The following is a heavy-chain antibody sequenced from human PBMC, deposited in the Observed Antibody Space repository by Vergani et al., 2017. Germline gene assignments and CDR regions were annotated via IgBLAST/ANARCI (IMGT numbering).Heavy chain of an antibody. CDR1: GFTFSSYS. V-gene: IGHV3-48*04. CDR3: ARDRGVAPGDYYGMDV. D-gene: IGHD5-12*01. CDR2: ISSSSSTI. J-gene: IGHJ6*02. Sequence: EVQLVESGGGLVQPGGSLRLSCAASGFTFSSYSMNWVRQAPGKGLEWVSYISSSSSTIYYADSVKGRFTISRDNAKNSLYLQMNSLRAEDTAVYYCARDRGVAPGDYYGMDVWGQGTTVTVSS.